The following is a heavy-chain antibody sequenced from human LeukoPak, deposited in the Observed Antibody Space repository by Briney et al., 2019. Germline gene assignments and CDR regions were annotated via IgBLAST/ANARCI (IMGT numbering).Heavy chain of an antibody. J-gene: IGHJ4*02. V-gene: IGHV4-34*01. D-gene: IGHD3-10*01. CDR1: GGSFSGYY. CDR3: ARARGGVTIDY. CDR2: IDHSGST. Sequence: SETLSLTCAVYGGSFSGYYWSWIRQPPGKGLEWIGEIDHSGSTNYNPSLKSRVTLSVDTSKNQFSLKMRSMTAADTAVYYCARARGGVTIDYWGQGTLVTVSS.